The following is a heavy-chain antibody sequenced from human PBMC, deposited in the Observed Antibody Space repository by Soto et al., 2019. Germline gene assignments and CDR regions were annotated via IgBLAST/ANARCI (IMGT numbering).Heavy chain of an antibody. CDR3: AQTLGSAVAGPGRFDL. J-gene: IGHJ2*01. D-gene: IGHD6-19*01. CDR1: GGTFSNYA. V-gene: IGHV1-69*12. CDR2: ITPFFGTA. Sequence: QVQLVQSGAEVKKPGSSVKVSCKASGGTFSNYAISWVRQAPGQGLEWMGGITPFFGTANYAQKFQGRVTITADESMSTADMELSRLRSEDTAVYYCAQTLGSAVAGPGRFDLWGRGTLVTVSS.